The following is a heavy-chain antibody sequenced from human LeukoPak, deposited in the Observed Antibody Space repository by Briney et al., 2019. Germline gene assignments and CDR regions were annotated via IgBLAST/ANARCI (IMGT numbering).Heavy chain of an antibody. Sequence: SVKVSCKASGGTFSSYAISWVRQAPGQGLEWMGGIIPIFGTANYAQKFQGRVTITTDESTSTAYMELSSLRSEDTAVYYCARGSTGNYAFDIWGQGTMVTVSS. CDR3: ARGSTGNYAFDI. CDR2: IIPIFGTA. CDR1: GGTFSSYA. V-gene: IGHV1-69*05. D-gene: IGHD1-1*01. J-gene: IGHJ3*02.